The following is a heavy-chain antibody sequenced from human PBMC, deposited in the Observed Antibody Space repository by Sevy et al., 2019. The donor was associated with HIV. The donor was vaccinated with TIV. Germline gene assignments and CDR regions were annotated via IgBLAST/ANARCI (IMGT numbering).Heavy chain of an antibody. J-gene: IGHJ4*02. D-gene: IGHD3-10*01. CDR2: ISAYNGNT. Sequence: ASVKVSCKASGYTFTSYGISWVRQAPGQGLEWMGWISAYNGNTNYAQKLQGRVTMTTDTSTSTAYMELRSLRSDDTAVYYCARDFLYRDYYGSGSYYKPNFDYWGQGTLVTVSS. V-gene: IGHV1-18*01. CDR3: ARDFLYRDYYGSGSYYKPNFDY. CDR1: GYTFTSYG.